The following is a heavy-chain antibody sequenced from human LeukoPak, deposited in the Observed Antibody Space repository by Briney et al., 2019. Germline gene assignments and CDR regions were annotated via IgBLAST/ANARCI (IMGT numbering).Heavy chain of an antibody. Sequence: SVKVSCKASGGTFSSYAISWVRQAPGQGLEWMGRIIPILNVAIYAQNFQGRVTIIADESTGTAYMELSSLRSEDTAVYYCARDNPPFCNGGTCYSYWGQGTLVTVSS. J-gene: IGHJ4*02. V-gene: IGHV1-69*04. CDR1: GGTFSSYA. CDR2: IIPILNVA. CDR3: ARDNPPFCNGGTCYSY. D-gene: IGHD2-15*01.